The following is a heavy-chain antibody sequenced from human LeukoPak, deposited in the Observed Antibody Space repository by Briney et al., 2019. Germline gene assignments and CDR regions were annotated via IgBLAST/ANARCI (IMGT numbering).Heavy chain of an antibody. D-gene: IGHD2-8*01. CDR3: AREGVYYYYYMDV. J-gene: IGHJ6*03. CDR1: HFSFIDYY. Sequence: GGSRLLSGAASHFSFIDYYMSWTRPAPGNGLEWVSYIISSCSTICYEDSGKSRFTISNVNAKNSLGLQTNSLRADATALYYGAREGVYYYYYMDVWGKGTTVTVSS. CDR2: IISSCSTI. V-gene: IGHV3-11*01.